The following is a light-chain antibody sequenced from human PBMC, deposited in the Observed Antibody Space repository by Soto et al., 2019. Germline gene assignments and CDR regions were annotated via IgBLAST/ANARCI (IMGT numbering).Light chain of an antibody. V-gene: IGKV1-33*01. CDR3: QQYDNLPIT. CDR2: DAS. Sequence: DIQMTQSPSSLSASVGDRVTITCQASQDISNYLNWYQQKPGKAPKLLIYDASNLETGVPSRFSGRGSGTDVTFTISSLQPEDIATYDCQQYDNLPITFGQGTRLEIK. CDR1: QDISNY. J-gene: IGKJ5*01.